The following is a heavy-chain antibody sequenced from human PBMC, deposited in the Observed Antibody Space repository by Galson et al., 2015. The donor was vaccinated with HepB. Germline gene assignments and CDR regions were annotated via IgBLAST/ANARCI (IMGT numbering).Heavy chain of an antibody. V-gene: IGHV1-3*01. J-gene: IGHJ4*02. CDR1: GYTFTSYA. Sequence: SVKVSCKASGYTFTSYAMHWVRQAPGQRLEWMGWINAGNGNTKYSQKFQGRVTITRDTSASTAYMELSSLRSEDTAVYYCARDVMITFGGVIVTIGWLFDYWGQGTLVTVSS. CDR3: ARDVMITFGGVIVTIGWLFDY. CDR2: INAGNGNT. D-gene: IGHD3-16*02.